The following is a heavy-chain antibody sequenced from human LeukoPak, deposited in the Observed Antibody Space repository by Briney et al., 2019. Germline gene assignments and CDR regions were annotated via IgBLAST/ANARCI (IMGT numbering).Heavy chain of an antibody. V-gene: IGHV4-30-4*08. Sequence: KPSETLSLTCAVYGGSFSGYYWSWIRQPPGKGLEWIGYIYYSGSTYYNPSLKSRVTISVDTSKNQFSLKLSSVTAADTAVYYCARDRAAAVTFDYWGQGTLVTVSS. J-gene: IGHJ4*02. CDR3: ARDRAAAVTFDY. CDR2: IYYSGST. D-gene: IGHD6-13*01. CDR1: GGSFSGYY.